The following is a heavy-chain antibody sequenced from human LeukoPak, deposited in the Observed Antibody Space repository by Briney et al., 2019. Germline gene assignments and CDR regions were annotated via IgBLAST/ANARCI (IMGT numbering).Heavy chain of an antibody. CDR2: TRNKANSYTT. Sequence: GRSLRLSCAASGFTFSDHYMDWVRQAPGKGLEWVGRTRNKANSYTTAYAASVKGRFTISRDESKNSLYLQMNSLITEDTAVYYCARGFNSFDIWGQGTMVTVSS. J-gene: IGHJ3*02. CDR3: ARGFNSFDI. V-gene: IGHV3-72*01. CDR1: GFTFSDHY.